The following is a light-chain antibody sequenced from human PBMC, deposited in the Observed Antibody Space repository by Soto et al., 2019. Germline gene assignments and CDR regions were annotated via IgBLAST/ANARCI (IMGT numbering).Light chain of an antibody. CDR2: DVG. Sequence: QSALTQPRSVSGSPGQSVTISCTGTSSYVGGYNFVSWYQQIPGKVPKLMIYDVGKRPSGVPDRFSGSKSGNTASLTISGLQADDEADYYCCSYAGSDLQFGGGTKLTVL. J-gene: IGLJ3*02. CDR1: SSYVGGYNF. CDR3: CSYAGSDLQ. V-gene: IGLV2-11*01.